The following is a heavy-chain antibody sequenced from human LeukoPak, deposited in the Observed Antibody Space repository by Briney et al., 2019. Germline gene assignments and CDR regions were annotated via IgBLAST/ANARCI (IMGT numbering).Heavy chain of an antibody. CDR1: GYTFTGYY. Sequence: SVKVSCKASGYTFTGYYMHWVRQAPGQGLEWMGWIIPIFGTANYAQKFQGRVTITADESTSTAYMELSSLRSEDTAVYYCARASYIVATINLYYYYGMDVWGQGTTVTVSS. V-gene: IGHV1-69*13. CDR3: ARASYIVATINLYYYYGMDV. J-gene: IGHJ6*02. D-gene: IGHD5-12*01. CDR2: IIPIFGTA.